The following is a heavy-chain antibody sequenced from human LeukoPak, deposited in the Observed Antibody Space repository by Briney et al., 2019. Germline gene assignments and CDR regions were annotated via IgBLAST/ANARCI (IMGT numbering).Heavy chain of an antibody. V-gene: IGHV4-61*02. D-gene: IGHD1-26*01. Sequence: SSETPSLTCTVSGGSISSTSYYWNWIRQPAGKGLEWIGRSHSSGSTNYNPSLKSRVTISVDTSKNQFSLKLTSVTAADTAVYYCARDGPYSGSYERAFDIWGQGTMVTVSS. CDR3: ARDGPYSGSYERAFDI. J-gene: IGHJ3*02. CDR2: SHSSGST. CDR1: GGSISSTSYY.